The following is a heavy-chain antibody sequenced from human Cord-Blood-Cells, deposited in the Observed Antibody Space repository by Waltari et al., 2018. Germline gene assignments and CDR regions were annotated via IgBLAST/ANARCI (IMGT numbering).Heavy chain of an antibody. V-gene: IGHV4-38-2*02. D-gene: IGHD3-3*01. Sequence: IRQPPVKGLDWIGSIYHSGSTYFNPSLKSRVTISVDTSKNQFSLKLSSVTAADTAVYYCARGVWSGYYTMWGQGTLVTVSS. CDR2: IYHSGST. CDR3: ARGVWSGYYTM. J-gene: IGHJ4*02.